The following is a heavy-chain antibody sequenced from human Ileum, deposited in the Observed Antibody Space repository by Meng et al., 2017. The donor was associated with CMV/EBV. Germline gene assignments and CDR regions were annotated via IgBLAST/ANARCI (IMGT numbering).Heavy chain of an antibody. CDR1: GFTFSRYW. Sequence: EVHLVESXXXXVXXGGSLRLSCAASGFTFSRYWIHWVREAPGKGLVWVSGLNPDGTSPTYADSVKGRFTISRDNAKNMFYLQMDSLRAEDTSVYYCASFCAGDCYWGYWGQGTLVTVSS. D-gene: IGHD2-21*02. CDR3: ASFCAGDCYWGY. CDR2: LNPDGTSP. J-gene: IGHJ4*02. V-gene: IGHV3-74*03.